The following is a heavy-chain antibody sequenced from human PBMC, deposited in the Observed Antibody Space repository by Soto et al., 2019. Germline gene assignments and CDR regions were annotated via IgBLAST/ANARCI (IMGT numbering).Heavy chain of an antibody. CDR2: INHSGST. Sequence: ETLSLTCAVYGGSFSGYYWSWIRQPPGKGLEWIGEINHSGSTNYNPSLKSRVTISVDMSTSTAYMELSSLRSEDTAVYYCAARSGSYYGYWGQGTLVTVSS. CDR1: GGSFSGYY. D-gene: IGHD1-26*01. J-gene: IGHJ4*02. V-gene: IGHV4-34*01. CDR3: AARSGSYYGY.